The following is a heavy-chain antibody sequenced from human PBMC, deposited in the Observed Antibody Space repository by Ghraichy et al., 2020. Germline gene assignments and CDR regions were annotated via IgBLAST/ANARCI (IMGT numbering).Heavy chain of an antibody. Sequence: GGSLRLSCAASGFTFDDYAMHWVRQAPGKGLEWVSGISWNSGNIDYADSMKGRFTISRDNAKNSLYLQMNSLRAEDTALYYCAKGYCSSTRCHGDIWGQGTMVTVSS. D-gene: IGHD2-2*01. CDR1: GFTFDDYA. V-gene: IGHV3-9*01. CDR3: AKGYCSSTRCHGDI. J-gene: IGHJ3*02. CDR2: ISWNSGNI.